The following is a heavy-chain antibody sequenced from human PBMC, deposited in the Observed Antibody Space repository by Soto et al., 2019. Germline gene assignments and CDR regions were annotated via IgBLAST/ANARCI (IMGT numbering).Heavy chain of an antibody. CDR1: GFTFSSYG. J-gene: IGHJ6*02. CDR2: ISYDGSNK. Sequence: LRLSCAASGFTFSSYGMHWVRQAPGKGLEWVAVISYDGSNKYYADSVKGRFTISRDNSKNTLYLQMNSLRAEDTAVYYCAKGMYVSYYGMDVWGQGTTVTVSS. CDR3: AKGMYVSYYGMDV. V-gene: IGHV3-30*18. D-gene: IGHD2-8*01.